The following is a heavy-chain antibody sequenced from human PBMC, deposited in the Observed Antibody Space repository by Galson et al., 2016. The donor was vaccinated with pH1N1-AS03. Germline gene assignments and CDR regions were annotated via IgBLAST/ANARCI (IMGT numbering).Heavy chain of an antibody. J-gene: IGHJ4*02. V-gene: IGHV3-74*01. D-gene: IGHD3-22*01. CDR1: GFTFSMSY. Sequence: SLRLSCAASGFTFSMSYIHWVRQAPGKGLEWVSRISNDGRNVRYADSVKGRFTISRDNSKNTLYLQMSSLRAGDTAVYYCARGQGYNSGYFDTDYWGRGTLVTVSS. CDR2: ISNDGRNV. CDR3: ARGQGYNSGYFDTDY.